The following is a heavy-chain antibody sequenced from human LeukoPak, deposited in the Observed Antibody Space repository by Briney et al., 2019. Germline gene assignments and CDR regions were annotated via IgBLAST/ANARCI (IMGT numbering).Heavy chain of an antibody. Sequence: GGSLRLSCAASGFTFSTYEMNWVRQAPGKGLEWVSYISSSGRIIYYTDSVKGRFTISRDNSKNTLYLQMNSLRAEDTAVYYCAKGGFWGMGATSADYWGQGTLVTVSS. CDR2: ISSSGRII. V-gene: IGHV3-48*03. J-gene: IGHJ4*02. CDR1: GFTFSTYE. D-gene: IGHD1-26*01. CDR3: AKGGFWGMGATSADY.